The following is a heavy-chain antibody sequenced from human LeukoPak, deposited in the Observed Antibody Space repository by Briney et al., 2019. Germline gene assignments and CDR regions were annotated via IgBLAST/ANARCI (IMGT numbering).Heavy chain of an antibody. D-gene: IGHD3-10*01. Sequence: PGGSLRLSCAASGFTFSSYAMHWVRQAPGKGLEWVAVISYDGSNKYYADSVKGRFTISRDNSKNTLYLQMNSLRAEDTAVYYCAREGPRADNWGQGTLVTVSS. CDR3: AREGPRADN. CDR2: ISYDGSNK. J-gene: IGHJ4*02. CDR1: GFTFSSYA. V-gene: IGHV3-30-3*01.